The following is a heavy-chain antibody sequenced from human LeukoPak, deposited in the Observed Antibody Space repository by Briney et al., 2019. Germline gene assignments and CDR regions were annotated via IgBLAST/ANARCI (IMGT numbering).Heavy chain of an antibody. CDR3: TRDHGLDV. J-gene: IGHJ6*02. Sequence: GGSLRLSCAASGFTFSSYWMSWVRQAPGKGLMWVSQINSDGSATSCADPVKGRCTISRDNAKNMLYLEMNSLRAEDTAVYFCTRDHGLDVWGQGTTVTVSS. CDR2: INSDGSAT. CDR1: GFTFSSYW. V-gene: IGHV3-74*01.